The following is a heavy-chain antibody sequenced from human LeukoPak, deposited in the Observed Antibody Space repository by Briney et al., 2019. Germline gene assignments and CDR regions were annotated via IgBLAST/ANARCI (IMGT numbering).Heavy chain of an antibody. CDR3: TRDHGLDV. J-gene: IGHJ6*02. Sequence: GGSLRLSCAASGFTFSSYWMSWVRQAPGKGLMWVSQINSDGSATSCADPVKGRCTISRDNAKNMLYLEMNSLRAEDTAVYFCTRDHGLDVWGQGTTVTVSS. CDR2: INSDGSAT. CDR1: GFTFSSYW. V-gene: IGHV3-74*01.